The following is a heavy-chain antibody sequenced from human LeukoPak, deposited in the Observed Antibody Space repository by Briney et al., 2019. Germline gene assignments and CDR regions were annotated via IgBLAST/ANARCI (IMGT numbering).Heavy chain of an antibody. CDR3: ARADSSGWYYVVWGIDY. D-gene: IGHD6-19*01. Sequence: ASVKVSCKASGYSFTSYGITWVRQAPGQGLEWMGWMNPNSGNTGYAQKFQGRVTMTRNTSISTAYMELSSLRSEDTAVYYCARADSSGWYYVVWGIDYWGQGTLVTVSS. J-gene: IGHJ4*02. V-gene: IGHV1-8*02. CDR2: MNPNSGNT. CDR1: GYSFTSYG.